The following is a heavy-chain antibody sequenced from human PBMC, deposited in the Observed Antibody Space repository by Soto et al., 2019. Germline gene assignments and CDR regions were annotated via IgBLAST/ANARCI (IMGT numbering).Heavy chain of an antibody. CDR2: ISSSGSIR. J-gene: IGHJ6*02. D-gene: IGHD3-10*01. CDR3: ARELRTLDRGVTYSMDV. Sequence: EVQLVESGGGLVQPEGSLRLSCAVSGFTYGAYEMNWVRQAPGKGLEWVAYISSSGSIRYYADSVQGRFTISRDNANNPVFLKKNSVRGEDTAVYYCARELRTLDRGVTYSMDVWGQGTTVTVTS. CDR1: GFTYGAYE. V-gene: IGHV3-48*03.